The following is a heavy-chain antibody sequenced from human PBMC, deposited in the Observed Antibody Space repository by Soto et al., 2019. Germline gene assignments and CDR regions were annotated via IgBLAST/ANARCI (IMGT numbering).Heavy chain of an antibody. CDR3: AKERGSGWDGIYYYGMDV. CDR2: ISYDGSNK. D-gene: IGHD6-19*01. CDR1: GFTFSSYG. Sequence: QVQLVESGGGVVQPGRSLRLSCAASGFTFSSYGLHWVRQAPGKGLEWVAVISYDGSNKYYADSVKGRFIISRDNSKNTLYLQMNSLSDEDTAVYYCAKERGSGWDGIYYYGMDVWGQGTTVTVSS. J-gene: IGHJ6*02. V-gene: IGHV3-30*18.